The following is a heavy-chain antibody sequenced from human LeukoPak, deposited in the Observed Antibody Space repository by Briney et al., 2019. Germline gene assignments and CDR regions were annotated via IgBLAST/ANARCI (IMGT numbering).Heavy chain of an antibody. CDR3: GKDTNGDYIGAFDI. CDR2: VSVSDSST. CDR1: GFIFSNYA. J-gene: IGHJ3*02. V-gene: IGHV3-23*01. D-gene: IGHD4-17*01. Sequence: GGSLRLSCAASGFIFSNYAMSWVRQAPGKGLEWVSSVSVSDSSTYYADSVKGRFTVSRDNSKSMLSLQMNSVRADDTALYYCGKDTNGDYIGAFDIWGQGTMVTVSS.